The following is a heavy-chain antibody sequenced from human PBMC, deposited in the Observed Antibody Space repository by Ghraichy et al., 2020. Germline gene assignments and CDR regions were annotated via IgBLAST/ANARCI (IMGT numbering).Heavy chain of an antibody. V-gene: IGHV4-4*09. D-gene: IGHD3-22*01. Sequence: TLSLTCTVSGGSISSYYWSWIRQPPGKGLEWIGYIYTSGSSNYNPSLKSRVTISVDTSKNQFSLKLSSVPAADTAVYYCAGRATYYYDSSGYYYSNWGQGTLVTVSS. CDR3: AGRATYYYDSSGYYYSN. J-gene: IGHJ4*02. CDR2: IYTSGSS. CDR1: GGSISSYY.